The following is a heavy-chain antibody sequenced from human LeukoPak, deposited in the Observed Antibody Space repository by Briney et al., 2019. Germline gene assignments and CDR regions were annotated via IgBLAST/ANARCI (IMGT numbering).Heavy chain of an antibody. V-gene: IGHV4-39*01. CDR2: IYYSGST. D-gene: IGHD6-19*01. CDR1: GGSISSSSYY. CDR3: VGLNEHWLVLWGNGWFDP. J-gene: IGHJ5*02. Sequence: PSETLSLTCTVSGGSISSSSYYWGWIRQPPGKGLDWIGNIYYSGSTYYNPSLKSRVTISVDTSKNQFSLKLSSVTAADTATYYPVGLNEHWLVLWGNGWFDPWGQGTLVTVSS.